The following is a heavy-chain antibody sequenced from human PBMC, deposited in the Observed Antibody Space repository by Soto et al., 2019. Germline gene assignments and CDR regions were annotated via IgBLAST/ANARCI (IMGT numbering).Heavy chain of an antibody. CDR3: ASTRPAPAPIAVAGPYRDWFYP. V-gene: IGHV4-38-2*01. CDR1: GYSISSGYY. J-gene: IGHJ5*02. CDR2: IYHSGST. D-gene: IGHD6-19*01. Sequence: SETLSLTCAVSGYSISSGYYWGWIRQPPGKGLEWIGSIYHSGSTYYNPSLKSRVTISVDTSKNQFSLKLSSVTAADTAVYYCASTRPAPAPIAVAGPYRDWFYPWGQGTLVTVSS.